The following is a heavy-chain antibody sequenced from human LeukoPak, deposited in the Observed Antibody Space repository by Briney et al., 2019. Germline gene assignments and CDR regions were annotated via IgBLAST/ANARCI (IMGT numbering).Heavy chain of an antibody. CDR1: GFTFSSYA. J-gene: IGHJ4*02. V-gene: IGHV3-23*01. D-gene: IGHD3-22*01. CDR3: AKEFSEYYSDSSGYYGSFDY. Sequence: AGSLILSCAASGFTFSSYAMSWVRQAPGKGLEWVSAISGSGGSTYYADSVKGPFTISRDNSKNTLYLQMNSLRAEDTAVYYCAKEFSEYYSDSSGYYGSFDYWGQGTLVTVSS. CDR2: ISGSGGST.